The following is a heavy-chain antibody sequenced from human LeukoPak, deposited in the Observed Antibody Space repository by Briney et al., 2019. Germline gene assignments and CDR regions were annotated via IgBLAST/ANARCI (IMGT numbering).Heavy chain of an antibody. CDR1: RFTFSTYA. CDR2: ISNDGTNE. D-gene: IGHD6-19*01. CDR3: ARDRIAVAGMGAFQH. Sequence: PGRSLRLSCAASRFTFSTYAMLWVRQAPGKGLEWVAGISNDGTNEDHADSVKGRFTISRDNSKNTLYLQMNSLRAEDTAIYYCARDRIAVAGMGAFQHWGQGTLVTVSS. J-gene: IGHJ1*01. V-gene: IGHV3-30-3*01.